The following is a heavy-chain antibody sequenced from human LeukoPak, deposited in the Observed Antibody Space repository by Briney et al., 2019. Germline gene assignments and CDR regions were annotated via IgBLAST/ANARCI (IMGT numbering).Heavy chain of an antibody. D-gene: IGHD3-22*01. CDR3: ARLQYYYDSSGSWYFDL. CDR2: IYPGDSDT. Sequence: GESLKISCKGSGYSFTSYWTAWVRQMPGKGLEWMGIIYPGDSDTRYSPSFQGQVTISADQSISTAYLQWSSLKASDTAMYYCARLQYYYDSSGSWYFDLWGRGTLVTVSS. CDR1: GYSFTSYW. V-gene: IGHV5-51*01. J-gene: IGHJ2*01.